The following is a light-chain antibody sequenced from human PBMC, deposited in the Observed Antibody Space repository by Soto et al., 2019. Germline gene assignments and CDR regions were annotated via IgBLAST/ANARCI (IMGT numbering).Light chain of an antibody. CDR1: QSVLYSSNNKNY. CDR3: QQYGSSPT. J-gene: IGKJ5*01. V-gene: IGKV4-1*01. Sequence: GERATINCKSSQSVLYSSNNKNYLAWYQQKPGQPPKLLIYWASTRESGVPDRFSGSGSGTDFTLTISSLQPEDCAVYYCQQYGSSPTFGQGTRLEIK. CDR2: WAS.